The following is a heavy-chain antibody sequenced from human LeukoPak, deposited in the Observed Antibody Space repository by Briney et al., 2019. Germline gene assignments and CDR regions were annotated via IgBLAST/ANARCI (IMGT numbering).Heavy chain of an antibody. J-gene: IGHJ4*02. V-gene: IGHV3-9*01. CDR2: ISWNSGSI. D-gene: IGHD6-13*01. CDR3: AKSSMSEYYFDY. CDR1: GFTFDDYA. Sequence: GGSLRLSCAASGFTFDDYAMHWVRQAPGEGLEWVSGISWNSGSIGYADSVKGRFTISRDNAKNSLYLQMNSLRAEDTALYYCAKSSMSEYYFDYWGQGTLVTVPS.